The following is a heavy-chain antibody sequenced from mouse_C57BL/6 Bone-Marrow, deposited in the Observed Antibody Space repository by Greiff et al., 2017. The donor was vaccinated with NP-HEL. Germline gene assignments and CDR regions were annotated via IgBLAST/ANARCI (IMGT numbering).Heavy chain of an antibody. Sequence: EVQLQQSGPELVKPGASVKISCKASGYTFTDYYMNWVKQSHGKSLEWIGDINPNNGGTSYNQKFKGKATMTVDKSSSTAYMELRSLTSEDSAVYYCARSVYYDYDVDYWGQGTTLTVAS. CDR3: ARSVYYDYDVDY. V-gene: IGHV1-26*01. J-gene: IGHJ2*01. CDR2: INPNNGGT. CDR1: GYTFTDYY. D-gene: IGHD2-4*01.